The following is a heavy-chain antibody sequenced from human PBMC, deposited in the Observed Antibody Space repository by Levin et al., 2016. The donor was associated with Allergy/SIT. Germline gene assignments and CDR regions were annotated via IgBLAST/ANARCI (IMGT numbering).Heavy chain of an antibody. CDR1: GGSISSSSYY. V-gene: IGHV4-39*01. CDR2: IYYSGST. Sequence: SETLSLTCTVSGGSISSSSYYWGWIRQPPGKGLEWIGSIYYSGSTYYNPSLKSRVTISVDTSKNQFSLKLSSVTAADTAVYYCARPFKPENRAYYDFWSGSDAFDIWGQGTMVTVSS. J-gene: IGHJ3*02. D-gene: IGHD3-3*01. CDR3: ARPFKPENRAYYDFWSGSDAFDI.